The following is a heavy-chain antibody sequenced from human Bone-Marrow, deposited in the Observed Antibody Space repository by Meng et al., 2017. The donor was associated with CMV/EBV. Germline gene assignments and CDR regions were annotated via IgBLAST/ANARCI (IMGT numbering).Heavy chain of an antibody. CDR3: ARENWVFDY. D-gene: IGHD7-27*01. V-gene: IGHV1-2*02. CDR2: IYPNSGGT. Sequence: ASVKVSCKTSGYTFTPYYIHWMRQAPGQGLEWVGCIYPNSGGTAYAQRFQGRVTMTRDTSINTAYMEMSRLTSDDTAVYYCARENWVFDYWGQGTLVTVSS. CDR1: GYTFTPYY. J-gene: IGHJ4*02.